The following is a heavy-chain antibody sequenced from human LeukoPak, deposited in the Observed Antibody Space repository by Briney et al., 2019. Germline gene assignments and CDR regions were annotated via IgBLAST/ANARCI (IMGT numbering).Heavy chain of an antibody. J-gene: IGHJ5*02. Sequence: GESLKISFKGSGYSFTSNWISWVRQMPGKGLEWMGRIAPSDSYTNYSPSFQGHVTISADKSISTAYLQWSSLKASDTAMYYCARQPEGTWFDPWGQGTLVTVSS. V-gene: IGHV5-10-1*01. D-gene: IGHD1-1*01. CDR1: GYSFTSNW. CDR3: ARQPEGTWFDP. CDR2: IAPSDSYT.